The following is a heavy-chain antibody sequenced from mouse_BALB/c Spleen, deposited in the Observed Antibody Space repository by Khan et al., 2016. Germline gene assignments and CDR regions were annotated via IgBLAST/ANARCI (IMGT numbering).Heavy chain of an antibody. V-gene: IGHV9-2-1*01. CDR1: GFTFTDYS. Sequence: QIQLVQSGPELKKPGETVKISCKASGFTFTDYSLHWVKQAPGKGLKWMGWIKTETGEPTYADDFKGRFAFSLETSASTAYLQINNLKSEDTATXFCSRRIRWYFGVWGAGTTVTVSS. CDR3: SRRIRWYFGV. J-gene: IGHJ1*01. CDR2: IKTETGEP.